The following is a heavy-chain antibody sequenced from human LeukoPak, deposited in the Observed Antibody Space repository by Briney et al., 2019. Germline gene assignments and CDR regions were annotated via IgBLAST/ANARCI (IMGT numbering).Heavy chain of an antibody. CDR2: IYCSGST. J-gene: IGHJ4*02. V-gene: IGHV4-31*03. CDR1: GGSISSGGYY. CDR3: ARGGVVRGVIITNPDY. Sequence: SQTLSLTCTVSGGSISSGGYYWSWIRQHPGKGLEWIGCIYCSGSTYYNPSLKSRVTISIDTSKNRFSLRLSSVTAADTAVYYCARGGVVRGVIITNPDYWGQGTLVTASS. D-gene: IGHD3-10*01.